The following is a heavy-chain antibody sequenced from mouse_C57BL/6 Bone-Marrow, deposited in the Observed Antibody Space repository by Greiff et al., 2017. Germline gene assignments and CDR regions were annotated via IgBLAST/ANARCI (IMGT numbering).Heavy chain of an antibody. V-gene: IGHV5-6*01. J-gene: IGHJ4*01. CDR2: ISSGGSYT. Sequence: EVKLMESGGDLVKPGGSLKLSCAASGFTFSSYGMSWVRQTPDKRLEWVATISSGGSYTYYPDSVKGRFTISRDNAKNTLYLQMSSLKSEDTAMYYCATLTIYYDYYYYAMDYWGQGTSVTVSS. CDR1: GFTFSSYG. CDR3: ATLTIYYDYYYYAMDY. D-gene: IGHD2-4*01.